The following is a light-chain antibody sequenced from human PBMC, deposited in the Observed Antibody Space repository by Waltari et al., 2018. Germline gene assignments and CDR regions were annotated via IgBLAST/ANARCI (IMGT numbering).Light chain of an antibody. Sequence: QSVLTQPPSVSAAAGQKVTISCSGNSSNIGNNSVSWYQQIPGTAPKLLIYENDKRPSGIPDRFSGSKSGTSATLGITGLQTGDEADYYCGAWDSSLSAVFGTGTKVTVL. CDR3: GAWDSSLSAV. CDR2: END. CDR1: SSNIGNNS. J-gene: IGLJ1*01. V-gene: IGLV1-51*02.